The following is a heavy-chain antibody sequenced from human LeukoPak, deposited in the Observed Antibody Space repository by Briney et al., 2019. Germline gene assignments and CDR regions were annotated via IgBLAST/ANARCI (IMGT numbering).Heavy chain of an antibody. CDR2: INPNSGGT. CDR1: GYTFTGYY. Sequence: VASVKVSCKASGYTFTGYYMHWVRQAPGQGREWMGWINPNSGGTNYAQKFQGRVTMTRDTSISTAYMELSRLRSDDTAVYYCAGYSSSSEGTDYWGQGTLVTVSS. J-gene: IGHJ4*02. V-gene: IGHV1-2*02. D-gene: IGHD6-6*01. CDR3: AGYSSSSEGTDY.